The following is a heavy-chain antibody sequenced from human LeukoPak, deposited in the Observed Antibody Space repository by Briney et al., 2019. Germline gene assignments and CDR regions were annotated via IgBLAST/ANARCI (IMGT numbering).Heavy chain of an antibody. D-gene: IGHD4-23*01. V-gene: IGHV3-33*08. CDR2: IWYDGSNK. J-gene: IGHJ4*02. CDR3: ARDLATVVTIAQFDY. CDR1: GFTFSSYS. Sequence: GESLKISCAASGFTFSSYSMNWVRQAPGKGLEWVAVIWYDGSNKYYADSVKGRFTISRDNSKNTLYLQMNSLRAEDTAVYYCARDLATVVTIAQFDYWGQGTLVTVSS.